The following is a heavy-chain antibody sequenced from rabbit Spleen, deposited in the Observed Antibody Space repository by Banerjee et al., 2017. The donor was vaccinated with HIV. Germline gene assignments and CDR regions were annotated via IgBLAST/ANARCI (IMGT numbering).Heavy chain of an antibody. CDR1: GFDFSSYG. V-gene: IGHV1S45*01. CDR3: ARDAGTSFSTYGMDL. Sequence: QEQLVESGGGLVQPGGSLKLSCKASGFDFSSYGVSWVRQAPGKGLEWVACAYAGSSGRTYSATWAKGRFTISKTSSTTVTLQMTSLTAADTAIYFCARDAGTSFSTYGMDLWGPGTLVTVS. J-gene: IGHJ6*01. CDR2: AYAGSSGRT. D-gene: IGHD8-1*01.